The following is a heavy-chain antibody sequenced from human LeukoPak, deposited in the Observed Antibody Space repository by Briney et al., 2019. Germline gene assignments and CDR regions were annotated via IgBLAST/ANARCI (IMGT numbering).Heavy chain of an antibody. CDR1: GGSISISTFY. CDR2: IYYTGST. CDR3: ARTPYCSSTSCHYFDY. D-gene: IGHD2-2*01. J-gene: IGHJ4*02. Sequence: PSETLSLTCTVSGGSISISTFYWGWIRQPPGKGLEWIVSIYYTGSTYYNPSLKSRVTISVDTSKNQFSLRLTSVTAADTAVYYCARTPYCSSTSCHYFDYWGQGTLVTVSS. V-gene: IGHV4-39*01.